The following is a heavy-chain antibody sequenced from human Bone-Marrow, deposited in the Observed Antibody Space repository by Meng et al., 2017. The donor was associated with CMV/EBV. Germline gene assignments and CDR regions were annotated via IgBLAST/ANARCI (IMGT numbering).Heavy chain of an antibody. CDR2: IYSGGSST. CDR1: GFTFSSYA. J-gene: IGHJ4*02. Sequence: GESLKISCAASGFTFSSYAMSWVRQAPGKGLEWVSVIYSGGSSTYYADSVKGRFTISRDNSKNTLYLQMNSLRAEDTAVCYCAKDDYWGQGTPVTVYS. CDR3: AKDDY. V-gene: IGHV3-23*03.